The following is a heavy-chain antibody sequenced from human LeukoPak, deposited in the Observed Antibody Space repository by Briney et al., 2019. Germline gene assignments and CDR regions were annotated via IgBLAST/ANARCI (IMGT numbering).Heavy chain of an antibody. CDR3: AKAGGYSGYDIDY. V-gene: IGHV3-30*18. Sequence: GGSLRLSCAASGFTFSSYGMHWVRQAPGKGLEWVAVISYDGSNKYYADSVKGRFTISRDNSKNTLYLQMNSLRAEDTAVYYCAKAGGYSGYDIDYWGQGTLVTVSS. J-gene: IGHJ4*02. D-gene: IGHD5-12*01. CDR2: ISYDGSNK. CDR1: GFTFSSYG.